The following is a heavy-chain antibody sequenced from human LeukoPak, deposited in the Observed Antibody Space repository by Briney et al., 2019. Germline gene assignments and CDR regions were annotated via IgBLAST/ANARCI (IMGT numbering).Heavy chain of an antibody. Sequence: SETLSLTCTVSGGSISSSSYYWGWIRQPPGKGLKGMGGIYYSGSTYYNPSLKSRVTISVDTSKNQFSLKLSSVTAADTAVYYCASRTGYSSGWYSGVDYWGQGTLVTVSS. V-gene: IGHV4-39*01. J-gene: IGHJ4*02. CDR1: GGSISSSSYY. CDR2: IYYSGST. D-gene: IGHD6-19*01. CDR3: ASRTGYSSGWYSGVDY.